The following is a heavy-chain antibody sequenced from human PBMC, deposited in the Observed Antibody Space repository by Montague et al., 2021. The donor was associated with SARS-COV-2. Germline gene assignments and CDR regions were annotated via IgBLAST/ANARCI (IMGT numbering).Heavy chain of an antibody. CDR3: ARSGVGIFDFSYFDS. J-gene: IGHJ4*02. Sequence: SETLSLTCTVSGGSISRSYWSWIRQPPGKGLEWIGYIYYTGSTDYNPSLKSRVTISVDTSKNQCSLSLTSVTAADTAVYYCARSGVGIFDFSYFDSWGQGSLVIVSS. CDR2: IYYTGST. D-gene: IGHD3-3*01. V-gene: IGHV4-59*08. CDR1: GGSISRSY.